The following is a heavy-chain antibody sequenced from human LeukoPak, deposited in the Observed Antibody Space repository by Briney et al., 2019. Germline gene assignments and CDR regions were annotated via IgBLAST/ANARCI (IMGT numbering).Heavy chain of an antibody. CDR2: IYYSGST. J-gene: IGHJ3*02. D-gene: IGHD3-10*01. V-gene: IGHV4-39*07. Sequence: SETLSLTCTVSGGSISSSSYYWGWIRQPPGKELEWIGSIYYSGSTYYNPSLKSRVTISVDTSKNQFSLKLSSVTAADTAVYYCARDITIRGAFDIWGQGTMVTVSS. CDR3: ARDITIRGAFDI. CDR1: GGSISSSSYY.